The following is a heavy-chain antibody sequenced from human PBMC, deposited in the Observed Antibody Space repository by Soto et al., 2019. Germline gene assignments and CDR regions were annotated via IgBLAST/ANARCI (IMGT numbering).Heavy chain of an antibody. CDR1: GYTFSDYC. CDR2: INPNSGDA. CDR3: ARESGGATATLDYYYFYMDV. J-gene: IGHJ6*03. V-gene: IGHV1-2*06. D-gene: IGHD5-12*01. Sequence: QVQLVQSGAEVKKPGASVTVSCKASGYTFSDYCLHWVRQAPGQGPEWMGRINPNSGDAKFAQKFQGRVTMTRDTSVRTAFMELNWLKSDDTAVYYCARESGGATATLDYYYFYMDVWGKGTTVTVSS.